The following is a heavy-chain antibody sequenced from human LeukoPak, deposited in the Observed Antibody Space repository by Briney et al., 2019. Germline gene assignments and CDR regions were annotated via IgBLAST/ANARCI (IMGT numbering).Heavy chain of an antibody. CDR3: ARIRAKGPTSPFDY. V-gene: IGHV3-30-3*01. CDR1: GFTFGTFT. CDR2: ISYNGSNK. D-gene: IGHD1-26*01. Sequence: PGGSLRLSCKASGFTFGTFTMHWVRQTPGKGLEWVALISYNGSNKYYADSVKGRFTISRDNSKNTLYLQMNSLGAEDTAVYYCARIRAKGPTSPFDYWGQGTLVTVSS. J-gene: IGHJ4*02.